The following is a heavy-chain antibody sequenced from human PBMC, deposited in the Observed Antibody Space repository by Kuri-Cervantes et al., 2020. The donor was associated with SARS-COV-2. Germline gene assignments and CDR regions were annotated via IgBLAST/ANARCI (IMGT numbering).Heavy chain of an antibody. D-gene: IGHD6-13*01. V-gene: IGHV3-49*03. Sequence: GESLKISCTTSGVTVFEDTMSWFRQAPGKGLEWVGFIRSKAYGGTTENAASVKGRFTMSRDDSKSIAYLQMDSLKTEDTAVYYCTRAGPHGIAAVVTYYSGMDVWGQGPTVTVSS. CDR1: GVTVFEDT. CDR2: IRSKAYGGTT. CDR3: TRAGPHGIAAVVTYYSGMDV. J-gene: IGHJ6*02.